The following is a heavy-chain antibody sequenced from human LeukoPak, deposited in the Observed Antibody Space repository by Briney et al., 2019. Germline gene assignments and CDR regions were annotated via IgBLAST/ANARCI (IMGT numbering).Heavy chain of an antibody. CDR1: GVSISGYC. J-gene: IGHJ4*02. CDR2: IYYSGST. V-gene: IGHV4-59*01. Sequence: SETLSLTCTVSGVSISGYCRSWIRQPPGKGLEWVGYIYYSGSTNYNPSLKSRVTISVDTSKNQFSLKLSSVTAADTAVYYCARAYSSSSPPRIWGQGTLVTVSS. CDR3: ARAYSSSSPPRI. D-gene: IGHD6-6*01.